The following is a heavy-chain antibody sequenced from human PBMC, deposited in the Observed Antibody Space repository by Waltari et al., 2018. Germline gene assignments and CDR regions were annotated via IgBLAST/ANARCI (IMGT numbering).Heavy chain of an antibody. D-gene: IGHD6-19*01. CDR3: AGHQIAVAGLGDY. CDR2: LYHSGST. Sequence: QVQLQESGPGLVKPSGTLSLTCAVSGGSISSSNWWSWVRQPPGKGLEWIGELYHSGSTNYNPSLKSRVTISVDKSKNQFSLKRSSGTAADTAVYYCAGHQIAVAGLGDYWGQGTLVTVSS. CDR1: GGSISSSNW. J-gene: IGHJ4*02. V-gene: IGHV4-4*02.